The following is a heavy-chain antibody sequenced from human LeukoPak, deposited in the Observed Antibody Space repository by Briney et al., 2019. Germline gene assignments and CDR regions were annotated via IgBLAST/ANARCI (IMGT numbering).Heavy chain of an antibody. D-gene: IGHD3-10*01. Sequence: GGSLRLSCAASGFTFGSYGMHWVRQAPGKGLEWVAVISYDGSNKYYADSVKGRFTISRDNSKNTLYLQMNSLRAEDTAVYYCAKDEMVRGVIIAPIDAFDIWGQGTMVTVSS. CDR1: GFTFGSYG. CDR3: AKDEMVRGVIIAPIDAFDI. J-gene: IGHJ3*02. V-gene: IGHV3-30*18. CDR2: ISYDGSNK.